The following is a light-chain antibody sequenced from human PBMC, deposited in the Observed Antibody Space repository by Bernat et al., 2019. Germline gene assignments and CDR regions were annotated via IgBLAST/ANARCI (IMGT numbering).Light chain of an antibody. J-gene: IGKJ4*01. Sequence: EIALTQSPGTLSLSPGERATLSCRASQSVSSSYLAWYQQKPGQAPRLLIYGASSRATGIPDRFSGSGSGTDFTLTISRLEPEEFAVYYCQQYGSSPTFGGGTKVEIK. V-gene: IGKV3-20*01. CDR3: QQYGSSPT. CDR2: GAS. CDR1: QSVSSSY.